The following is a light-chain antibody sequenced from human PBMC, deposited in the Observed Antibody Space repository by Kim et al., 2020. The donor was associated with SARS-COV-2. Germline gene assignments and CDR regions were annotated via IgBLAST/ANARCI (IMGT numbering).Light chain of an antibody. Sequence: PRGTVTLTCASSTGPVTSKSYANWVQQRPGQAPRSLRHGTTNKRSWTPARYSGSLLGGKAALTLSTVQPEDEADYYCLLFYGGTWMFGGGTQLTVL. CDR1: TGPVTSKSY. J-gene: IGLJ3*02. V-gene: IGLV7-43*01. CDR2: GTT. CDR3: LLFYGGTWM.